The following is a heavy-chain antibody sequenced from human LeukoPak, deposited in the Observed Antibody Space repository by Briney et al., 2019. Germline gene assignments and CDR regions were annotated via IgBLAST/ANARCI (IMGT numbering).Heavy chain of an antibody. CDR1: GDIFNSYS. CDR3: ARVGRSRGALPNFYYYMDV. D-gene: IGHD1-26*01. Sequence: SVKVSCKASGDIFNSYSVSWVRQAPGQGLEWMGGIIPMFGSTNYAQKFEGRVTITTDQSTTTVYMELTSLASEDTAVYYCARVGRSRGALPNFYYYMDVWGKGTTVTASS. V-gene: IGHV1-69*05. J-gene: IGHJ6*03. CDR2: IIPMFGST.